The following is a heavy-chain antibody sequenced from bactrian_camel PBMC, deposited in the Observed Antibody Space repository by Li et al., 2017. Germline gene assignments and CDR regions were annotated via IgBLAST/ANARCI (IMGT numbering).Heavy chain of an antibody. Sequence: VQLVESGGGLVQPGGSLRLSCAASGFTFSDYAVSWVRQAPGKGLEWVSSIVSGGGTTYYADSVKGRFTISRDNAKNTLYLQLNSLKAEDTAMYYCAAEGPAWTVAVAACGLGYWGQGTQVTVS. CDR1: GFTFSDYA. D-gene: IGHD7*01. V-gene: IGHV3S40*01. CDR3: AAEGPAWTVAVAACGLGY. J-gene: IGHJ6*01. CDR2: IVSGGGTT.